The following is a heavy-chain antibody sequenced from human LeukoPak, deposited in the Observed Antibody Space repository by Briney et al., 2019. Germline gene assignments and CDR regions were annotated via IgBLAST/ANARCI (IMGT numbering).Heavy chain of an antibody. D-gene: IGHD4-23*01. Sequence: PSETLSLTCTVSGGSISSYYWSWIRQPPGKGLEWIGRIYTSGSTNYNPSLKSRVTMSVDTSKNQFSLKLSSVTAADTAVYYCASLSTTGNSGPDYWGQGTLVTVSS. V-gene: IGHV4-4*07. CDR2: IYTSGST. CDR1: GGSISSYY. CDR3: ASLSTTGNSGPDY. J-gene: IGHJ4*02.